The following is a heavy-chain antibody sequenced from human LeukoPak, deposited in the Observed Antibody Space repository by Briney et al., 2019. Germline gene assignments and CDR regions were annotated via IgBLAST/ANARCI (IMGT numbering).Heavy chain of an antibody. Sequence: ASVKVSCKASGYTFSDYYMRWVRQAPGQGPEWMGWINPKSGDTKHAQKFQGRVTMTRDTSISTAYMELSSVRSDDTAVYYCARDGEFSGSDDFDYWGQGILVTVSS. J-gene: IGHJ4*02. CDR2: INPKSGDT. V-gene: IGHV1-2*02. CDR3: ARDGEFSGSDDFDY. D-gene: IGHD1-26*01. CDR1: GYTFSDYY.